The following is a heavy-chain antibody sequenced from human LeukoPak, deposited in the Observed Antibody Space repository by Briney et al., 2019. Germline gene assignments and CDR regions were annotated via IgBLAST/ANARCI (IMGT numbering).Heavy chain of an antibody. CDR2: INSDGSST. J-gene: IGHJ6*03. CDR1: GFTFSSYW. Sequence: PGGSLRLSCAASGFTFSSYWMHWVRQAPGKGLVWVSRINSDGSSTSYADSVKGRFTISRDNAKNTLYLQMNSLRADATAVYYCAREAGWFGDPSPYYYYYYYMDVWGKGTTVTVSS. V-gene: IGHV3-74*01. D-gene: IGHD3-10*01. CDR3: AREAGWFGDPSPYYYYYYYMDV.